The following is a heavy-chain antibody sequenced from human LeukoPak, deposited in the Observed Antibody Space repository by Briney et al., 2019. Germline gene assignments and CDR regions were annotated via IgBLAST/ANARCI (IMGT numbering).Heavy chain of an antibody. CDR1: GFTFSSYG. CDR3: AKVGQPLLKFGGYFDY. V-gene: IGHV3-30*18. CDR2: ISYDGSNK. J-gene: IGHJ4*02. Sequence: GGSLRLSCAASGFTFSSYGMHWVRQAPGKGLEWVAVISYDGSNKYYADSVKGRFTISRDNSKNTLYLQMNSLRAEDTAVYYCAKVGQPLLKFGGYFDYWGQGTLVTVSS. D-gene: IGHD3-10*01.